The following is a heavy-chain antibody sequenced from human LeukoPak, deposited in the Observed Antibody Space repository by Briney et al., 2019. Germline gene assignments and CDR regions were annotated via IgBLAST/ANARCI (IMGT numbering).Heavy chain of an antibody. D-gene: IGHD6-13*01. CDR2: IYYSGST. J-gene: IGHJ5*02. V-gene: IGHV4-39*01. CDR1: GGSISSSSYY. Sequence: SETLSLTCTVSGGSISSSSYYWGWIRQPPGKGLEWIGSIYYSGSTYYNPSLKSRVTISVDTSKNQFSLKLSSVTAADTAVYYCARARTSWKIAAAGYNWFDTWGQGTLVTVSS. CDR3: ARARTSWKIAAAGYNWFDT.